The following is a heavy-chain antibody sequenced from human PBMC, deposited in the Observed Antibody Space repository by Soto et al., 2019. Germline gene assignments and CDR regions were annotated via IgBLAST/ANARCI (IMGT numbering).Heavy chain of an antibody. CDR1: GFSFRTYG. V-gene: IGHV3-33*01. D-gene: IGHD3-3*02. CDR3: ARDDAFATENAFDL. CDR2: ISPK. Sequence: QVQLVESGGGLVQPGTSLRLSCAVSGFSFRTYGFHWVRQPPGKGLQWVAVISPKGHSDSVEGRFTISRDNSKDTSYLQMNTLRAEDTAVYYCARDDAFATENAFDLWGQGTMVTVSS. J-gene: IGHJ3*01.